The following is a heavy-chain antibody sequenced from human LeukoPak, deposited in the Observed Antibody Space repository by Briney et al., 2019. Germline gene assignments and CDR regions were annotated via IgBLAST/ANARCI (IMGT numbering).Heavy chain of an antibody. CDR1: GGSFSGYY. V-gene: IGHV4-34*01. D-gene: IGHD2-15*01. CDR2: INHSGGT. J-gene: IGHJ1*01. Sequence: PSETLSLTCAVYGGSFSGYYWSWIRQPPGKGLEWIGEINHSGGTNSNPSLKSRVTVSVDTSKNLFSLKLSSVTAADTAVYYCARRLLGYCSGGSCYSGYFQHWGQGTLVTVSS. CDR3: ARRLLGYCSGGSCYSGYFQH.